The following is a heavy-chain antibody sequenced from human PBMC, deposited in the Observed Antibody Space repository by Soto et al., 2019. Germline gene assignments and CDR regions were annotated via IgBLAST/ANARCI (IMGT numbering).Heavy chain of an antibody. Sequence: QVQLVQSGAEVKKPGSSVKVSCKASGGTFSSYAISWVRQAPGQGLEWMGGIIPIFGTANYAQKFQGRVTXXAXEXXSTAYMELSSLRSEDTAVYYCARGRRDGYNYYFDYWGQGTLVTVSS. V-gene: IGHV1-69*12. CDR2: IIPIFGTA. CDR3: ARGRRDGYNYYFDY. J-gene: IGHJ4*02. D-gene: IGHD5-12*01. CDR1: GGTFSSYA.